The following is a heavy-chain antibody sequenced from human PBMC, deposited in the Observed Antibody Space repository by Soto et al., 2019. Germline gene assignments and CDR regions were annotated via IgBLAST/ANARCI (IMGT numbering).Heavy chain of an antibody. CDR1: GGSISSAGYY. Sequence: PSETLSLTCTVSGGSISSAGYYWSWIRQHPGKSLEWIGYIYYSGSTYYNPSLKSRVTLSVDTSKNQFSLKLSSVSAADTAVYYCARLGYCSGGSCYSISSEAYYYYGMDVWGQGTTVTVSS. CDR3: ARLGYCSGGSCYSISSEAYYYYGMDV. J-gene: IGHJ6*02. CDR2: IYYSGST. D-gene: IGHD2-15*01. V-gene: IGHV4-31*03.